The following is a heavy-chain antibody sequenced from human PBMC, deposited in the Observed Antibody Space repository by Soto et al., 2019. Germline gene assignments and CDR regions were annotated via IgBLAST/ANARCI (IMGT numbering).Heavy chain of an antibody. Sequence: GGSLRLSCAASGFTFSNAWMNWVRQAPGKGLEWVGRIKSKTDGGTTDYAAPVKGRFTISRDDSKNTLYLQMNSLKTEDTAVHYCTTDRIAAAGHYYYYGMDVWGQGTTVTVSS. D-gene: IGHD6-13*01. CDR2: IKSKTDGGTT. V-gene: IGHV3-15*07. CDR1: GFTFSNAW. CDR3: TTDRIAAAGHYYYYGMDV. J-gene: IGHJ6*02.